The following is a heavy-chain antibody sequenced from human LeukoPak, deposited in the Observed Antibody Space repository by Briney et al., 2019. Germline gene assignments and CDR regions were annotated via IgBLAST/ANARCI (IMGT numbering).Heavy chain of an antibody. CDR2: ISGSGGST. Sequence: GGSLRLSCAASGFTFSSYAMSWVRQAPGKGLEWVSAISGSGGSTYYADSVEGRFTISRDDSKNTLYLQMNSLRAEDTAVYYCAKDSSSSGWYGYYFDYWGQGTLVTVSS. CDR3: AKDSSSSGWYGYYFDY. V-gene: IGHV3-23*01. CDR1: GFTFSSYA. D-gene: IGHD6-19*01. J-gene: IGHJ4*02.